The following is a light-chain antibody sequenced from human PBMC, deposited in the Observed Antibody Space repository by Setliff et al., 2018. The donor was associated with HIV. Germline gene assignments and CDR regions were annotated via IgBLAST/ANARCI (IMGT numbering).Light chain of an antibody. CDR3: CSFAGSPYV. V-gene: IGLV2-11*01. J-gene: IGLJ1*01. Sequence: GSPGQSVAISCTGTSSDVGNYNYVSWFQQHPGKAPKLMIYDVSKRPSGVPDRFSGSKSGNTASLTISGLQAEDEADYYCCSFAGSPYVFGTGTKVTVL. CDR2: DVS. CDR1: SSDVGNYNY.